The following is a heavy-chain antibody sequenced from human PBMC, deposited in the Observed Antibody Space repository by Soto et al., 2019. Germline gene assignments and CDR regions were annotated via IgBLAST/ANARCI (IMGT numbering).Heavy chain of an antibody. CDR3: TTDRYYYDSSGFFDY. D-gene: IGHD3-22*01. V-gene: IGHV3-15*01. CDR1: GFTFSNAW. Sequence: GGSLRLSCAASGFTFSNAWMSWVRQSPGKGLEWVGRIKSKTDGGTTDYAAPVKGRFTISRDDSKNTLYLQMNSLKTEDTAVYYCTTDRYYYDSSGFFDYWGQGTLVTVSS. CDR2: IKSKTDGGTT. J-gene: IGHJ4*02.